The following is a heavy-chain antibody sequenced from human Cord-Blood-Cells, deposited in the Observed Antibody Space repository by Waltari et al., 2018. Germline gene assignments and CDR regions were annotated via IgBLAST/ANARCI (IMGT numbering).Heavy chain of an antibody. J-gene: IGHJ5*02. CDR1: GGSISSGGYY. V-gene: IGHV4-31*03. D-gene: IGHD6-13*01. CDR3: ARSHSGYSSSWCWFDP. Sequence: QVQLQESGPGLVKPSQTLSLTCTVSGGSISSGGYYWSWIRQHPGKGLEWIGYIYYSGSTYYNPSLKSRVTISVDTSKNQFSLKLSSVTAADTAVYYCARSHSGYSSSWCWFDPWGQGTLVTVSS. CDR2: IYYSGST.